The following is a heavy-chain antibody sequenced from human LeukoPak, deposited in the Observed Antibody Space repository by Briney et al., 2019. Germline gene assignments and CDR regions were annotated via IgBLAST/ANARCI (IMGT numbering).Heavy chain of an antibody. CDR2: IYYSGST. CDR1: GGSISSGGYY. D-gene: IGHD6-6*01. CDR3: AKLVTSSGDAFDI. Sequence: PSETLSLTCTVSGGSISSGGYYWSWIRQHPGKGLEWIGYIYYSGSTYYNPSLKSRVTISVDTSKNQFSLKLSSVTAADTAVYYCAKLVTSSGDAFDIWSQGTMVTVSS. V-gene: IGHV4-31*03. J-gene: IGHJ3*02.